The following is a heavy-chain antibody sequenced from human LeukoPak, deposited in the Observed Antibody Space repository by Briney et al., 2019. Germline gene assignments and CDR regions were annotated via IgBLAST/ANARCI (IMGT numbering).Heavy chain of an antibody. CDR3: ARAGATVTSHFDS. CDR1: GYTFTTFG. V-gene: IGHV1-18*01. CDR2: ISGYNADT. Sequence: ASVKVSCKASGYTFTTFGISWVRQAPGQGLEWMGWISGYNADTNYAQRFQGRVTMATDTSTSTAYMELRSLRSEDTALYYCARAGATVTSHFDSWGQGTLVTVSS. J-gene: IGHJ4*02. D-gene: IGHD4-17*01.